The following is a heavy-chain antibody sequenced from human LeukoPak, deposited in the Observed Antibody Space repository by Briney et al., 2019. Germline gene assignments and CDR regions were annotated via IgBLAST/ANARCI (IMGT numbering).Heavy chain of an antibody. V-gene: IGHV4-59*12. CDR1: GGSINSYY. CDR2: IHDSGST. CDR3: ARLNSRSYYFPMDV. Sequence: SETLSLTCTVSGGSINSYYWSWIRQSPGKGLLRIGYIHDSGSTNYNPSLKSRVTISLATSKNQFSLRLSSVTAADTAVYYCARLNSRSYYFPMDVWGQGTTVTVSS. J-gene: IGHJ6*02. D-gene: IGHD2/OR15-2a*01.